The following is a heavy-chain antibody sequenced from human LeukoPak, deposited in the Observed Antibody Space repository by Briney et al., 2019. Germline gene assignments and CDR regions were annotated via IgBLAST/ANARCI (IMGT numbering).Heavy chain of an antibody. CDR3: ARERWSSSWFAFDI. Sequence: GASVKVSCKASGYTFTGYYMHWVRQAPGQGLEWMGGIIPIFGTANYAQKFQGRVTITADKSTSTAYMELSSLRSEDTAVYYCARERWSSSWFAFDIWGQGTMVTVSS. CDR2: IIPIFGTA. J-gene: IGHJ3*02. CDR1: GYTFTGYY. D-gene: IGHD6-13*01. V-gene: IGHV1-69*06.